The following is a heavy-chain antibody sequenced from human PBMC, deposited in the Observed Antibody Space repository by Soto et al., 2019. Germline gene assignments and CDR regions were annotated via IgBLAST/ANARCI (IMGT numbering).Heavy chain of an antibody. J-gene: IGHJ5*02. CDR1: GGSISSGDYY. V-gene: IGHV4-30-4*01. D-gene: IGHD2-2*01. CDR3: ARERPDGTRLDP. Sequence: QVQLQESGPGLVKPSQTLSLTCTVSGGSISSGDYYWSWIRQPPGKGLDWIVYIYYSGNTYYSPSLKSRVTISVDTSKNQFSLKLSSVTAADTAVYYCARERPDGTRLDPWGQGTLVTVSS. CDR2: IYYSGNT.